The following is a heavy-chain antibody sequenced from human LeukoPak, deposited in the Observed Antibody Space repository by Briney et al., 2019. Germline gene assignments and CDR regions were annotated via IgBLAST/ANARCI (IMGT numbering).Heavy chain of an antibody. V-gene: IGHV1-69*13. J-gene: IGHJ4*02. Sequence: ASVKVSCKASGYTFTGYYMHWVRQAPGQGLEWMGGIIPIFGTANYAQKFQGRVTITADESTSTAYMELSSLRSEDTAVYYCARARYYYDSSGYQIPWVYWGQGTLVTVSS. D-gene: IGHD3-22*01. CDR3: ARARYYYDSSGYQIPWVY. CDR2: IIPIFGTA. CDR1: GYTFTGYY.